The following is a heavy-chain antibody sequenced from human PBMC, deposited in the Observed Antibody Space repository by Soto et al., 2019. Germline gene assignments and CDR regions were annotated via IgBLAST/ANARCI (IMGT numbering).Heavy chain of an antibody. Sequence: PSETLSLTCTVSGGSISSSSYYWGWIRQPPGKGLEWIGSIYYSGSTYYNPSLKSRVTISVDTSKNQFSLKLSSVTAADTAVYYCARPPYCSGGSCLNYYYMDVWGKGTMVTVSS. J-gene: IGHJ6*03. CDR3: ARPPYCSGGSCLNYYYMDV. CDR1: GGSISSSSYY. D-gene: IGHD2-15*01. V-gene: IGHV4-39*01. CDR2: IYYSGST.